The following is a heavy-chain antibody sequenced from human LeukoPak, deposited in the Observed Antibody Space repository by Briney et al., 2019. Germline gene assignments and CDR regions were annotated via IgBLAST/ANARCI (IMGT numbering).Heavy chain of an antibody. V-gene: IGHV6-1*01. CDR2: TYYRSKWYN. CDR1: GDRVSSNRVT. CDR3: ALSSRSGSFYNFDY. J-gene: IGHJ4*02. D-gene: IGHD3-10*01. Sequence: SQTLSLTCAISGDRVSSNRVTWNWIRQSPSRGLEWLGRTYYRSKWYNDYAVSVKSRITINANTSKNQFSLHLNSVTPEDTAVYYCALSSRSGSFYNFDYWGQGTLVTVSS.